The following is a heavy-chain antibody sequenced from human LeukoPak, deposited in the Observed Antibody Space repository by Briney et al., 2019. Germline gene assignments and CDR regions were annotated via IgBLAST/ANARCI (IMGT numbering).Heavy chain of an antibody. V-gene: IGHV1-2*02. CDR2: INPNSGGT. D-gene: IGHD6-13*01. Sequence: ASVKVSCKASGYTFTSYYMHWVRQAPGQGLEWMGWINPNSGGTNYAQKFQGRVTMTRDTSISTAYMELSRLRSDDTAVYYCARSSSWYSYYYMDVWGKGTTVTVSS. CDR3: ARSSSWYSYYYMDV. CDR1: GYTFTSYY. J-gene: IGHJ6*03.